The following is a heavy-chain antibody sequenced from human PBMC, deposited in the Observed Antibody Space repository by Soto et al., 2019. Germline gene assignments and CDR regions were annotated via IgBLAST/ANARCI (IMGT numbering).Heavy chain of an antibody. CDR1: GFTFNSYA. J-gene: IGHJ4*02. V-gene: IGHV3-23*01. CDR2: ISGSGGST. CDR3: ARASITIFGVVDY. D-gene: IGHD3-3*01. Sequence: EVQLLESGGGLVQPGGSLRLSCAASGFTFNSYAMSWVRQALGTGLEWVSAISGSGGSTDYADSVKGRFPISRDNSKNTLYLQMNSLRAEDTAVYYCARASITIFGVVDYWGQGTLVTVSS.